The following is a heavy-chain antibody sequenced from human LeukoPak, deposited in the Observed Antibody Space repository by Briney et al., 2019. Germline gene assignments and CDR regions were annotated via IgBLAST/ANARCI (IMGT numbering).Heavy chain of an antibody. CDR1: GGTFSSYA. J-gene: IGHJ4*02. Sequence: SVKVSCKASGGTFSSYAISWVRQAPGQGLEWMGGIIPIFGTANYAQKFQGRVTITADESTSTAYMELSSLRSEDTAVYHCTIQGWELNDYWGQGTLVTVSS. CDR3: TIQGWELNDY. V-gene: IGHV1-69*01. CDR2: IIPIFGTA. D-gene: IGHD1-26*01.